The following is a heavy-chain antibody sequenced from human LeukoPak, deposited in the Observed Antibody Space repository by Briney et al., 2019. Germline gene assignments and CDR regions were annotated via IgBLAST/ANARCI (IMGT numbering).Heavy chain of an antibody. V-gene: IGHV4-34*01. Sequence: SETLSLTCAVYGGSFSGYYWSWIRQPPGKGLEWIGEINHSGSTNYNPSLKSRVTISADTSKNQFSLKLSSVTAADTAVYYCACDYGDYPVRAEYFQHWGRGTLVTVSS. CDR1: GGSFSGYY. CDR3: ACDYGDYPVRAEYFQH. CDR2: INHSGST. D-gene: IGHD4-17*01. J-gene: IGHJ1*01.